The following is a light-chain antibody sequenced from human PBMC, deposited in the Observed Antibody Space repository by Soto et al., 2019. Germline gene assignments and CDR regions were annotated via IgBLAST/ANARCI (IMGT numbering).Light chain of an antibody. J-gene: IGLJ3*02. CDR2: VNGDGSH. V-gene: IGLV4-69*01. CDR3: QTWGTGWV. CDR1: SGHSNYA. Sequence: QSVLTQSPSASASLGASVKLTCTLSSGHSNYAIAWHQQQPEKGPRYLMRVNGDGSHMKGDGIPDRFSGSSSGAERYLTISSLQSEDEADYYCQTWGTGWVFGGGTQLTVL.